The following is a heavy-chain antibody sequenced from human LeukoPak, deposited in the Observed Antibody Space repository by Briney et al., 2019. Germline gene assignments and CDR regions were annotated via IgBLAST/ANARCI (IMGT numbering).Heavy chain of an antibody. Sequence: SETLSLTCAVYGGSFSGYYWSWIRQPPGKGLEWIGEINHSGSTNYNPSLNSRVTISVDTSKNQFSMKLSSVTAADTAVYYCARGPSTMVRGVIPNWFDPWGQGTLVTVSS. CDR1: GGSFSGYY. J-gene: IGHJ5*02. D-gene: IGHD3-10*01. V-gene: IGHV4-34*01. CDR3: ARGPSTMVRGVIPNWFDP. CDR2: INHSGST.